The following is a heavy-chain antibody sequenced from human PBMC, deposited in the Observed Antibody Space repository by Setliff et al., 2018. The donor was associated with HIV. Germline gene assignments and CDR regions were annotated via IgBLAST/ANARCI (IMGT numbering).Heavy chain of an antibody. Sequence: GASVKVSCKASGYTFIDYFIHWVRQAPGQGPEWMGWISPYELSERTSQRFRGRVTMTRDTSINAAYLDLSGLTSDDTAVYYCARQFSNSFDSWGQGTLVTVS. D-gene: IGHD7-27*01. CDR3: ARQFSNSFDS. CDR1: GYTFIDYF. J-gene: IGHJ4*02. CDR2: ISPYELSE. V-gene: IGHV1-2*02.